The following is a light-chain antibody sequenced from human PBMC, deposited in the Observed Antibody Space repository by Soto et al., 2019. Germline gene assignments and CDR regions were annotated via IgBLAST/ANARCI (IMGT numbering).Light chain of an antibody. V-gene: IGLV2-14*01. CDR1: SSDVGGYNY. Sequence: QSALTQPASVSGSPGQSITLSCTGTSSDVGGYNYVSWYQQHPDKAPKLIIYEVTNRPSGVSNRFSGSKSGNTASLTISVLQAEDEADYYCSSYTTSSTYVFGTGTKLTVL. CDR2: EVT. J-gene: IGLJ1*01. CDR3: SSYTTSSTYV.